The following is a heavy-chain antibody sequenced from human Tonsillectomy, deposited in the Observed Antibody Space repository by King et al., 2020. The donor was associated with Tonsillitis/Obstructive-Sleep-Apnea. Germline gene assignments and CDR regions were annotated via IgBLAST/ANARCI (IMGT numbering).Heavy chain of an antibody. CDR1: GYSFTNYW. CDR3: AGHFDCSGGSCYSVNAFDI. V-gene: IGHV5-51*01. D-gene: IGHD2-15*01. Sequence: EVQLVESGAEVKKPGESLKISCKGSGYSFTNYWIGWVRQMPGKGLEWMGIIYPGDSDTRYSPSFQGQVTISADKSISTAYLQWRSLKASDTAMYYCAGHFDCSGGSCYSVNAFDIWGQGTMVTVSS. J-gene: IGHJ3*02. CDR2: IYPGDSDT.